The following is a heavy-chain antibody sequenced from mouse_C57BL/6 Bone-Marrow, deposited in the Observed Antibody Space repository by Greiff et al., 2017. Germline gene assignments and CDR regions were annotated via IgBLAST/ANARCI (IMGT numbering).Heavy chain of an antibody. V-gene: IGHV14-1*01. J-gene: IGHJ3*01. Sequence: VQLKESGAELVRPGASVKLSCTASGFNIKDYYMHWVKQRPEQGLEWIGRIDPEDGDTEYAPKFQGKATMTADTSSNTAYLQLSSLTSEDTAVYYCTTIYYYGPAWFAYWGQGTLVTVSA. CDR2: IDPEDGDT. CDR3: TTIYYYGPAWFAY. CDR1: GFNIKDYY. D-gene: IGHD1-1*01.